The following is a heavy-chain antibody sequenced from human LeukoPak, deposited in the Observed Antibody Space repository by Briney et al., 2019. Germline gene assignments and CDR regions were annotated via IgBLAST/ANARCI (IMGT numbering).Heavy chain of an antibody. CDR3: VRDGGMGIV. CDR1: GFTFSNAW. Sequence: PGGSLRLSCAASGFTFSNAWMSWVRQAPGKGLEWVGRIKSKTDGATTDYAAPVKGRFTISRDDSKNTLYLQMNSLKTEDTAVYYCVRDGGMGIVWGQGTLVTVSS. J-gene: IGHJ4*02. V-gene: IGHV3-15*01. D-gene: IGHD2-21*01. CDR2: IKSKTDGATT.